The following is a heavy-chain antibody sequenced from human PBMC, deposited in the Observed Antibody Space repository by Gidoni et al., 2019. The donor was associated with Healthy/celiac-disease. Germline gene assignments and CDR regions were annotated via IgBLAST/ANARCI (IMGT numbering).Heavy chain of an antibody. CDR3: ARGLGLEWFGDYGMDV. CDR1: GFTFSSYA. CDR2: ISYDGSNK. J-gene: IGHJ6*02. D-gene: IGHD3-3*01. Sequence: QVQLVESGGGVVQPGRSLRLSCAASGFTFSSYAMPWVRQAPGKGLEWVAVISYDGSNKYYADSVKGRFTISRDNSKNTLYLQMNSLRAEDTAVYDCARGLGLEWFGDYGMDVWGQGTTVTVSS. V-gene: IGHV3-30-3*01.